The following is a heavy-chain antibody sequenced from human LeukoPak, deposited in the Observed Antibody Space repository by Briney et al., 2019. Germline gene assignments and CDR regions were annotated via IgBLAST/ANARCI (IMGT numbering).Heavy chain of an antibody. Sequence: SETLSLTCTVSGGSISSYPWSWIRQPPGKGLEWVGSINYSGTTNYIPPLKSRVTISVDTSKSQFSLKMTSVTAADTAVYYCARHGPGGYYNYGMDVWGRGTTVTVSS. D-gene: IGHD2-8*02. CDR1: GGSISSYP. CDR2: INYSGTT. J-gene: IGHJ6*02. CDR3: ARHGPGGYYNYGMDV. V-gene: IGHV4-59*08.